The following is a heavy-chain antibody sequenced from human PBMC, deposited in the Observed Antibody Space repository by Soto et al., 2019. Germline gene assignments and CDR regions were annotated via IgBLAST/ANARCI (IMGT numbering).Heavy chain of an antibody. CDR3: ARENTYYDFWSGYSQGGYYYGMDV. Sequence: LSLTCTVSGGSISSYYWSWIRQPAGKGLEWIGRIYTSGSTNYNPSLKSRVTVSVDTSKNQFSLKLSSVTAADTAVYYCARENTYYDFWSGYSQGGYYYGMDVWGQGTTVTVYS. J-gene: IGHJ6*02. CDR2: IYTSGST. CDR1: GGSISSYY. V-gene: IGHV4-4*07. D-gene: IGHD3-3*01.